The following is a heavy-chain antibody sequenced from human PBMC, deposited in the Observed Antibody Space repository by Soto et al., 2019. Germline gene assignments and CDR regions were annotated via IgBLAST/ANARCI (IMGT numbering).Heavy chain of an antibody. D-gene: IGHD2-21*02. J-gene: IGHJ3*01. CDR1: GYTFTRNW. CDR3: ATPGGRDFTAFYV. Sequence: GESLRISCKGPGYTFTRNWIGWVRQMPGKGLEWMGIIFPIDSDTRYSPSSQGQVTISADNSISTAYLQWSSLRASDTAIYDCATPGGRDFTAFYVWGQGTMVTVS. CDR2: IFPIDSDT. V-gene: IGHV5-51*01.